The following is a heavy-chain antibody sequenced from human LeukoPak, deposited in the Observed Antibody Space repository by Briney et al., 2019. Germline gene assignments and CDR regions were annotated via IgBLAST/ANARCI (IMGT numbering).Heavy chain of an antibody. V-gene: IGHV3-48*04. CDR2: ISSSSSII. D-gene: IGHD2-15*01. CDR1: GFTFSSYS. J-gene: IGHJ6*03. CDR3: ARVVEATRPYMDV. Sequence: PGGSLRLSCAASGFTFSSYSMNWVRQALGKGLEWGSYISSSSSIIYYVDSVKGRFTISRDNAKNSLYLQMNSLRAEDTAVYYCARVVEATRPYMDVWGKGPTVTVSS.